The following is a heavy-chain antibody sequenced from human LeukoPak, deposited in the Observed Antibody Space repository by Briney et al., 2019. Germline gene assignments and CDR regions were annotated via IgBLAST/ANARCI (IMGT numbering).Heavy chain of an antibody. CDR3: AKDWGRKRAYSGYDYGYYGMDV. D-gene: IGHD5-12*01. CDR2: ISYDGSNK. J-gene: IGHJ6*02. CDR1: GFTFSSYG. Sequence: GGSLRLSCAASGFTFSSYGMHWVRQAPGKGLEWVAVISYDGSNKYYADSVKGRFTISRDNSKNTLYLQMNSLRAEDTAVYYCAKDWGRKRAYSGYDYGYYGMDVWGQGTTVTVSS. V-gene: IGHV3-30*18.